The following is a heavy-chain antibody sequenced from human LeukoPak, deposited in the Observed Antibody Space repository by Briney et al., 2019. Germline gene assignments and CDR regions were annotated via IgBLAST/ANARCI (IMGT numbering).Heavy chain of an antibody. V-gene: IGHV4-39*02. Sequence: PSETLSLTCSISGGSISSSSYYWGWIRQPPGKGLEWIGSFYYTGNTYYNPSLKSRVTMSVDTSKNDLSLNLRSVTAADTAVYYCARTAGIAVAGSRQYFDYWGQGMLVTVSS. CDR3: ARTAGIAVAGSRQYFDY. J-gene: IGHJ4*02. D-gene: IGHD6-19*01. CDR2: FYYTGNT. CDR1: GGSISSSSYY.